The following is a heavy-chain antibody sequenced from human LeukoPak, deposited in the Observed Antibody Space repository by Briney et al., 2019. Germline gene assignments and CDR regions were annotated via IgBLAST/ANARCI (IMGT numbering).Heavy chain of an antibody. CDR3: ARDWFHAIDY. D-gene: IGHD2/OR15-2a*01. CDR1: GFTFSSYG. Sequence: GGSLRLSCAASGFTFSSYGMNWVRQAPGEGLVWVSRIRSDGSDTRYAESVKGRFTISRDNAKNTLYLQMNSLRAEDTAVYYCARDWFHAIDYWGQGTLVTVSS. CDR2: IRSDGSDT. V-gene: IGHV3-74*01. J-gene: IGHJ4*02.